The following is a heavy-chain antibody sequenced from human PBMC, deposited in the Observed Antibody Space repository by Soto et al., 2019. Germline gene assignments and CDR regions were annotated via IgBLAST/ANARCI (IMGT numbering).Heavy chain of an antibody. J-gene: IGHJ4*02. V-gene: IGHV4-38-2*01. D-gene: IGHD5-18*01. CDR3: ARVDTAMVTRTFDY. CDR1: GYSISSGYY. CDR2: IYHSGST. Sequence: ETLSLTCAFSGYSISSGYYWGWIRQPPGKGLEWIGSIYHSGSTYYNPSLKSRVTISVDTSKNQFSLKLSSVTAADTAVYYRARVDTAMVTRTFDYWGQGTLVTVSS.